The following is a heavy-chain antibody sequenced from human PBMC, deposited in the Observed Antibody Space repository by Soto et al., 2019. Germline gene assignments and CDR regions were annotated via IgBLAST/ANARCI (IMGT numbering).Heavy chain of an antibody. J-gene: IGHJ4*02. Sequence: QVQLLESGGGVVQPGRSLRLSCAASGFTFSSYGMHWFRQAPGKGLEWVAVISYDGSNKYYADSVKGRFTISRDNSKNTLYLQMNRLRAEDTAVYYWSKAGTHFDYWGQGTLVTVSS. D-gene: IGHD6-13*01. V-gene: IGHV3-30*18. CDR3: SKAGTHFDY. CDR2: ISYDGSNK. CDR1: GFTFSSYG.